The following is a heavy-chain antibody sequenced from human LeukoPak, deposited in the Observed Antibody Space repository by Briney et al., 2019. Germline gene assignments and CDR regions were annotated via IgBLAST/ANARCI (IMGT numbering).Heavy chain of an antibody. D-gene: IGHD6-19*01. J-gene: IGHJ4*02. CDR1: GFTFSTAS. CDR2: FDTGFGT. Sequence: GGSLRLSCAASGFTFSTASLHWVRQAPGRGLEWVSAFDTGFGTYYPDSLKGRFTISRDNSKNTLFLQMNSLRAENTAVYYCARSSGWWSPDYWGQGTLVTVSS. CDR3: ARSSGWWSPDY. V-gene: IGHV3-23*01.